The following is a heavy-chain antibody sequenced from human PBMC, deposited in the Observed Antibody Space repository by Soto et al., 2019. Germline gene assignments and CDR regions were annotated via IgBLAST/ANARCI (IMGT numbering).Heavy chain of an antibody. CDR1: GFTIRSHA. V-gene: IGHV3-33*01. CDR2: IWYDGSNT. D-gene: IGHD5-12*01. J-gene: IGHJ4*02. Sequence: GGSLRLSCTASGFTIRSHAMHWVRQAPGKGLEWVGFIWYDGSNTFYAESVKGRFTISRDNSKNTVYLQINALRAEDTAVYYCARHFSMVIAAPGYWGQGTLVTVSS. CDR3: ARHFSMVIAAPGY.